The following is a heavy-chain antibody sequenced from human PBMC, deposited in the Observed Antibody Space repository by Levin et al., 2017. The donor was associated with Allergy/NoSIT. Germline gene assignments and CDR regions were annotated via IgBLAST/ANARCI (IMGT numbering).Heavy chain of an antibody. D-gene: IGHD6-19*01. Sequence: SETLSLTCAISGDSVSSNSAAWNWIRQSPSRGLEWLGRTYYRSKWYNDYAVSVKSRITINPDTSKNQFSLQLNSVTPEDTALYYCARSNPEEQYSSGWLSYYFDYWGQGTLVTVSS. CDR2: TYYRSKWYN. CDR3: ARSNPEEQYSSGWLSYYFDY. V-gene: IGHV6-1*01. CDR1: GDSVSSNSAA. J-gene: IGHJ4*02.